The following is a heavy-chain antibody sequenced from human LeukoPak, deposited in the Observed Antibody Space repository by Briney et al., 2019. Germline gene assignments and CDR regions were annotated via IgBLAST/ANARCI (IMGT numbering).Heavy chain of an antibody. CDR1: GFTFSDYY. CDR2: ISSSGSTI. Sequence: GGPLTLLCAASGFTFSDYYMTWIRPAPGKGLEWVSHISSSGSTIYDADAVKGRFTIARDNAKNSLYLQMNSLRAEDTAVYYCARARPVYYGGECGYWGQGTLVTVSS. J-gene: IGHJ4*02. CDR3: ARARPVYYGGECGY. V-gene: IGHV3-11*01. D-gene: IGHD3-10*01.